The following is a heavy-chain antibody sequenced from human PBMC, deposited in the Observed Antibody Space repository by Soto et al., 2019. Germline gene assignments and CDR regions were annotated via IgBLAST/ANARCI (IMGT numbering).Heavy chain of an antibody. J-gene: IGHJ5*02. CDR2: ISAYNGNT. Sequence: ASVKVSCKASGYTFTSYGISWVRQAPGQGLEWMGWISAYNGNTNYAQKLQGRVTMTTDTSTSTAYMELRSLRSDDTAVYYCARDGVLRFLEWLSTKNWFDPWGQGTLVTVSS. CDR3: ARDGVLRFLEWLSTKNWFDP. V-gene: IGHV1-18*01. CDR1: GYTFTSYG. D-gene: IGHD3-3*01.